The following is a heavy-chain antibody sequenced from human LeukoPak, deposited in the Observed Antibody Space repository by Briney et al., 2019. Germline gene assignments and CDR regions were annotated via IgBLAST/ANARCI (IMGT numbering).Heavy chain of an antibody. CDR3: ARDRMVRGVTDWYFDL. CDR1: GGSFSGYY. Sequence: SETLSLTCAVYGGSFSGYYWSWIRQPPGKGLEWIGYIYYSGSTYYNPSLKSRVTISVDTSKNQFSLKLSSVTAADTAVYYCARDRMVRGVTDWYFDLWGRGTLVTVSS. D-gene: IGHD3-10*01. V-gene: IGHV4-30-4*08. CDR2: IYYSGST. J-gene: IGHJ2*01.